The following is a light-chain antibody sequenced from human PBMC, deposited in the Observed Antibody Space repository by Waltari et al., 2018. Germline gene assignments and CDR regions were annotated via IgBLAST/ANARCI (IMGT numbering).Light chain of an antibody. Sequence: QSALTQPRSVSGSPGQSVTISCTGTSNDVGGYNYVSWYQQHPDKAPKLIIYDINKRPSGVPDRFSGSKSVNTASLTISGLQAEDEADYYCCSYVGSNTYWVFGGGTKLTVL. J-gene: IGLJ3*02. CDR3: CSYVGSNTYWV. CDR1: SNDVGGYNY. V-gene: IGLV2-11*01. CDR2: DIN.